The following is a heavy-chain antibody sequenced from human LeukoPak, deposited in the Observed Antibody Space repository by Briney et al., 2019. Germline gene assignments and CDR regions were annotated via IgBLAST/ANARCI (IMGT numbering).Heavy chain of an antibody. J-gene: IGHJ4*02. D-gene: IGHD2-2*01. V-gene: IGHV1-46*03. CDR3: ARDRSVPAAMNYFDY. Sequence: ASVKVSCKASGYTFTSYYMHWVRQAPGQGLEWMGIINPSGGSTSYAQKFQGRVTMTRDTSTSTVYMELSSLRSEDTAVYYCARDRSVPAAMNYFDYGGQGTLVTVSS. CDR1: GYTFTSYY. CDR2: INPSGGST.